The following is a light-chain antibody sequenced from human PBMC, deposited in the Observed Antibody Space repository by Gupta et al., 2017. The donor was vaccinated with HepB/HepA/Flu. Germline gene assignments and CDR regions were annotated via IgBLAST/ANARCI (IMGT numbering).Light chain of an antibody. J-gene: IGLJ1*01. Sequence: QSALTQPASVSGSPGQPITISCTGTSSDVGGYNYVSWYQQHPGKAPKLMIYDVSNRPAGVANRFSGSKSGNTASLTTSGLPAEDEADYYCSSYTSSSTLVFGSGTKVTVL. CDR3: SSYTSSSTLV. CDR2: DVS. CDR1: SSDVGGYNY. V-gene: IGLV2-14*01.